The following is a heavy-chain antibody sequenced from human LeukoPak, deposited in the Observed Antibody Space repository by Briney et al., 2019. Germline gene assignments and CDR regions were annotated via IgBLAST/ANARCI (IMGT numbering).Heavy chain of an antibody. Sequence: ASVKVSCKASGYTFTGYYMHWVRQAPGQGLEWMGWINPNSGGTNYAQKFQGRVTMTRGTSISTAYMELSRLRSDDTAVYYCARDLRGVLTAFDPWGQGTLVTVSP. CDR2: INPNSGGT. J-gene: IGHJ5*02. V-gene: IGHV1-2*02. CDR1: GYTFTGYY. D-gene: IGHD3-10*01. CDR3: ARDLRGVLTAFDP.